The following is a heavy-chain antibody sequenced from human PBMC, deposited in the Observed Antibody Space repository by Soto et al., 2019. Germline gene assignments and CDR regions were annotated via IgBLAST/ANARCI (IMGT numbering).Heavy chain of an antibody. D-gene: IGHD5-18*01. J-gene: IGHJ4*02. CDR2: ISYSGST. Sequence: SETMSLTCTVFGGSISSYYWSWIRQSPGKGLEWIGYISYSGSTKYNPSIKSRVTISVDTSKNQFSLKLSSVTAADTAVYYCSRDRGDTAMPWHYWGQGTLVTVSS. CDR1: GGSISSYY. V-gene: IGHV4-59*01. CDR3: SRDRGDTAMPWHY.